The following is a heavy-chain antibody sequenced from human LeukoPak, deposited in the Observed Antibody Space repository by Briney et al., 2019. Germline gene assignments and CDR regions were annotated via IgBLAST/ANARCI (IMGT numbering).Heavy chain of an antibody. CDR1: GFTFTSYG. Sequence: ASVKVSCKASGFTFTSYGISWVRQAPGQGLEWMGWIGAYNGHTKYVEKFQGRVTMTTDTSTSTAYMELRSLRSDDTAVYYCAKDHQYDFDYWGQGTLVTVSS. D-gene: IGHD2-2*01. CDR3: AKDHQYDFDY. V-gene: IGHV1-18*01. CDR2: IGAYNGHT. J-gene: IGHJ4*02.